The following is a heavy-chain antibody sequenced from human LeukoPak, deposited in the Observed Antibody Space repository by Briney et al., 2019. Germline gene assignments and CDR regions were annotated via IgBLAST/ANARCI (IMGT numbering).Heavy chain of an antibody. Sequence: GASVKVSCKASGYTFTDYHIHWVRQAPGQGLEWMAWINPKTGGTNYAQKFQGRVTLTRDTFISTAYMEVSSLTSDDTAVYYCVRDFPDYSSHFDYWGQGTLVTVPS. J-gene: IGHJ4*02. D-gene: IGHD6-19*01. CDR3: VRDFPDYSSHFDY. CDR2: INPKTGGT. CDR1: GYTFTDYH. V-gene: IGHV1-2*02.